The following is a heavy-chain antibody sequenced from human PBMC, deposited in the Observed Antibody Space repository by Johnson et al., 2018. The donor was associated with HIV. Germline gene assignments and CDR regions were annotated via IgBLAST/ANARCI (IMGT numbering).Heavy chain of an antibody. CDR1: GLTFSNYG. V-gene: IGHV3-30*18. CDR2: ISYDGSNK. Sequence: QEKLVESGGGVVQPGRSLRLSCAASGLTFSNYGMHWVRQAPGKGLEWVAVISYDGSNKYYAESVKGRFTISRDNSKNTLYLQMNSLRAEDTAVYYCAKVGSGSYLGAFHIWGQGTMVTVSS. D-gene: IGHD1-26*01. J-gene: IGHJ3*02. CDR3: AKVGSGSYLGAFHI.